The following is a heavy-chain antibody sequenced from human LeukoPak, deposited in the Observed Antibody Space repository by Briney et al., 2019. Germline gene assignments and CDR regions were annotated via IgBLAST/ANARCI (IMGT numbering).Heavy chain of an antibody. CDR3: ATSPSQYYDFWSGYYNWFDP. Sequence: SETLSLTCTVSGGSISSYYWSWIRQPAGKGLEWIGSIYYSGSTYYNPSLKSRVTISVDTSKNQFSLKLSSVTAADTAVYYCATSPSQYYDFWSGYYNWFDPWGQGTLVTVSS. D-gene: IGHD3-3*01. CDR2: IYYSGST. CDR1: GGSISSYY. V-gene: IGHV4-59*05. J-gene: IGHJ5*02.